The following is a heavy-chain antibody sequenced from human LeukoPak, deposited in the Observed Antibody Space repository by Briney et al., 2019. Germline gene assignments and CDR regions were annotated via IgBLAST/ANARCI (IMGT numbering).Heavy chain of an antibody. CDR3: ASGNWNDVRDAFDI. D-gene: IGHD1-1*01. CDR2: IYCSGST. Sequence: PSETLSLTCTVSGGSISSSSYYWGWIRQPPGKGLEWIGSIYCSGSTYYNPSLKSRVTISVDTSKNQFSLKLSSVTAADTAVYYCASGNWNDVRDAFDIWGQGTMVTVSS. J-gene: IGHJ3*02. V-gene: IGHV4-39*07. CDR1: GGSISSSSYY.